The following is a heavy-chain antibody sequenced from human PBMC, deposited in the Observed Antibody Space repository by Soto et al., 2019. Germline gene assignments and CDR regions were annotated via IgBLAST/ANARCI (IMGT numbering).Heavy chain of an antibody. D-gene: IGHD4-4*01. V-gene: IGHV4-30-2*01. CDR1: GGSISSGGYS. CDR3: ARGMTTVTTLDY. CDR2: IYHSGST. J-gene: IGHJ4*02. Sequence: SETLSLTCAVSGGSISSGGYSWGWIRQPPGKGLEWIGYIYHSGSTYYNPSLKSRITISIDRSKNQLSLKLSSVTAADTAVYYCARGMTTVTTLDYWGQGTLVTVSS.